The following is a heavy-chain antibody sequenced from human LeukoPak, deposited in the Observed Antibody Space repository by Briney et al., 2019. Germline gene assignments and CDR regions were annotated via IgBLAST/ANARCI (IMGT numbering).Heavy chain of an antibody. V-gene: IGHV3-64*01. CDR1: GFTFSSFG. CDR2: ISTNGGGT. CDR3: ARITEGYSYGGYFDF. D-gene: IGHD5-18*01. J-gene: IGHJ4*02. Sequence: GGSLRLSCAASGFTFSSFGMSWVRQAPGKGLEYVSAISTNGGGTYYANSVKGRLTISRDNSKNTLYLQVGSLRVEDMGVYYCARITEGYSYGGYFDFWGQGTLVTVSS.